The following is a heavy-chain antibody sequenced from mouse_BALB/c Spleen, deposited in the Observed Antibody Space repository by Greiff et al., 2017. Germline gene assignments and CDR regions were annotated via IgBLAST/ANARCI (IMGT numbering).Heavy chain of an antibody. V-gene: IGHV1S81*02. CDR3: TRSNGSPFAY. J-gene: IGHJ3*01. D-gene: IGHD2-2*01. CDR2: INPSNGGT. CDR1: GYTFTSYY. Sequence: VKLVESGAELVKPGASVKLSCKASGYTFTSYYMYWVKQRPGQGLEWIGEINPSNGGTNFNEKFKSKATLTVDKSSSTAYMQLSSLTSEDSAVYYCTRSNGSPFAYWGQGTLVTVSA.